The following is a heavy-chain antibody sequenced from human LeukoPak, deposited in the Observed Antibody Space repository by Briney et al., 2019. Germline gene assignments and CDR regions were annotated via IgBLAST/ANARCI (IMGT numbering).Heavy chain of an antibody. CDR1: GYTFTGYY. Sequence: ASVKVSCKASGYTFTGYYMHWVRQAPGQGLEWMGWINPNSGGTDYAQKFQGWFTMTRDTSISTAYMEPSRLRSDDTAVYYCARGGIYSSSWYGFTDAFDIWGQGTMVTVSS. D-gene: IGHD6-13*01. J-gene: IGHJ3*02. CDR3: ARGGIYSSSWYGFTDAFDI. CDR2: INPNSGGT. V-gene: IGHV1-2*04.